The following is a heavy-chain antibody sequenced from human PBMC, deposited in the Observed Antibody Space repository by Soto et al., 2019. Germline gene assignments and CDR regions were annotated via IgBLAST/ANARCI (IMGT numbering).Heavy chain of an antibody. CDR1: GGSFSGYY. Sequence: SETLSLTCAVYGGSFSGYYWSWIHQPPGKGLEWIGEINHSGSTNYNPSLKSRVTISVDTSKNQFSLKLSSVTAADTAVYYCARGPPSTMVRGVIYMDVWGKGTTVTVSS. V-gene: IGHV4-34*01. CDR2: INHSGST. D-gene: IGHD3-10*01. CDR3: ARGPPSTMVRGVIYMDV. J-gene: IGHJ6*03.